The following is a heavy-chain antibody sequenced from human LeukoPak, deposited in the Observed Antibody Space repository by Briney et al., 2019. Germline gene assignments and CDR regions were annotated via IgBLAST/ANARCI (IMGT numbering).Heavy chain of an antibody. Sequence: ASVTVSCEASGYTFTIYYMHWVRQAPGQGVEWMGLINPSGGSTSYERKFQGRVTMTRDTSTSTVYMELSSLRSEDTAVYYCARDSSGWYLGTYNWFDPWGQGTLVTVSS. J-gene: IGHJ5*02. CDR1: GYTFTIYY. CDR2: INPSGGST. V-gene: IGHV1-46*01. D-gene: IGHD6-19*01. CDR3: ARDSSGWYLGTYNWFDP.